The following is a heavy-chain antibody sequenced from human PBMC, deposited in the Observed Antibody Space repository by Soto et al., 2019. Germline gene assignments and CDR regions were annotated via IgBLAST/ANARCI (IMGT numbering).Heavy chain of an antibody. Sequence: GGSLRLSCADSGFTFSSYSMSWVRQAPRKGLEWVSGFRTGGDDGTTYYADSVKGRFTISRDNSKNTLFLQMNSLRAKDTAIYYCAKKVNSGPGSQYFDYWGQGTLVTVSS. V-gene: IGHV3-23*01. CDR3: AKKVNSGPGSQYFDY. D-gene: IGHD3-10*01. CDR1: GFTFSSYS. J-gene: IGHJ4*02. CDR2: FRTGGDDGTT.